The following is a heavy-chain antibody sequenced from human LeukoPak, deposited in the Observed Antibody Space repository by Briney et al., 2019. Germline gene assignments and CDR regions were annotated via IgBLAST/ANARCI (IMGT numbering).Heavy chain of an antibody. J-gene: IGHJ6*03. CDR1: GFTFSSYA. D-gene: IGHD3-22*01. Sequence: GGSLRLSCAASGFTFSSYAMNWVRQAPGKGLVWVSRINSDGSSTSYADSVKGRFTISRDNAKNTLYLQMNSLRAEDTAVYYCARFSYDSSGYYYPRRYYYYMDVWGKGTTVTVSS. CDR3: ARFSYDSSGYYYPRRYYYYMDV. V-gene: IGHV3-74*01. CDR2: INSDGSST.